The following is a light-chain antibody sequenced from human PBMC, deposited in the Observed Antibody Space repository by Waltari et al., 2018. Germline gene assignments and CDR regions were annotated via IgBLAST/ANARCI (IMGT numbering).Light chain of an antibody. CDR1: QSVSSIY. CDR3: QQYGSSLFT. Sequence: EIVLTQSPATLSLSPGERATLSCRASQSVSSIYSAWYQQKTGQAPRLLIYGASSRATGIPDRFSGSGSGTDFTLTISRLEPEDFAVYYCQQYGSSLFTFGGGTKVEIK. CDR2: GAS. V-gene: IGKV3-20*01. J-gene: IGKJ4*01.